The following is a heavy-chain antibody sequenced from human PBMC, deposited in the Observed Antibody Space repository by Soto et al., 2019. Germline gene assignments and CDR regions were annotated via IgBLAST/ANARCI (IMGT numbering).Heavy chain of an antibody. D-gene: IGHD3-3*01. Sequence: ASVKVSCKVSGYTLTELSMHWVRQAPGKGLEWMGGFDPEDGETIYAQKFQGRVTMTEDTSTDTAYMELSSLRSEDTAVYYCATVSEWLLYRAGDRLGYYGMDVWGQGTTVTVSS. CDR2: FDPEDGET. J-gene: IGHJ6*02. CDR3: ATVSEWLLYRAGDRLGYYGMDV. CDR1: GYTLTELS. V-gene: IGHV1-24*01.